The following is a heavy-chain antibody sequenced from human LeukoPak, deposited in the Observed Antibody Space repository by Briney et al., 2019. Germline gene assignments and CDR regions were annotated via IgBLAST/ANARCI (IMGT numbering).Heavy chain of an antibody. CDR2: ISGSGGST. CDR1: RFTFSSYA. V-gene: IGHV3-23*01. D-gene: IGHD6-19*01. Sequence: PGRSLRLSCAASRFTFSSYAMSWVRQAPGEGLEWVSAISGSGGSTYYADSVKGRFTISRDNSKNTLYLQMNSLRAEDTAVYYCAKVWQWLVSPHYFDYWGQGTLVTVSS. J-gene: IGHJ4*02. CDR3: AKVWQWLVSPHYFDY.